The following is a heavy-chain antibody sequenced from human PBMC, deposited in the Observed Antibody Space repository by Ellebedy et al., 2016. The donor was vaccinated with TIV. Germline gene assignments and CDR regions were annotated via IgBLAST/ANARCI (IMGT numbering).Heavy chain of an antibody. CDR1: GGSISSYY. CDR2: IYYSGIT. CDR3: ARAGYCSGGSCFPIDY. J-gene: IGHJ4*02. D-gene: IGHD2-15*01. V-gene: IGHV4-59*12. Sequence: SETLSLXXTVSGGSISSYYWSWIRQPPGKGLEWIGYIYYSGITDYNPSLKSRVTISVDTSKNQFSLKLSSVTAADTAVYYCARAGYCSGGSCFPIDYWGQGTLVTVSS.